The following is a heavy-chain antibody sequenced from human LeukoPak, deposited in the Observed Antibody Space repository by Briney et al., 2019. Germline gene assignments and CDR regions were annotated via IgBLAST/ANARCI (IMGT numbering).Heavy chain of an antibody. V-gene: IGHV3-48*04. D-gene: IGHD1-7*01. J-gene: IGHJ4*02. CDR1: GFPFSDYS. CDR2: IGISSGNT. Sequence: GGSLRLSCTASGFPFSDYSMNWVRQAPGKGLEWISYIGISSGNTKYADSVRGRFTISADNAKNSLYLQMNSLRVEDTAVYYCARDRNYAFDNWGQGTLVSVSS. CDR3: ARDRNYAFDN.